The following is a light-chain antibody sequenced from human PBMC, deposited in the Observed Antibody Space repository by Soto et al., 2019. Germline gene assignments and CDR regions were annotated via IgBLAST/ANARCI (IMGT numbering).Light chain of an antibody. CDR2: KAS. J-gene: IGKJ1*01. V-gene: IGKV1-5*03. CDR1: QTISSW. CDR3: QHYNSYSEA. Sequence: DIQMTHSPSTLSGSVGDRVTITCRASQTISSWLAWYQQKPGKAPKLLIYKASTLKSGVPSRFRGSGSGKEFTLTISSLQPDDFATYHCQHYNSYSEAFGEGTEV.